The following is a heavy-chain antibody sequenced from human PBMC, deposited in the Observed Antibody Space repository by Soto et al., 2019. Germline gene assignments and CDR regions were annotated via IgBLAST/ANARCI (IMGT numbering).Heavy chain of an antibody. CDR1: GFTALSYA. D-gene: IGHD3-10*01. CDR2: LNGGVDGT. Sequence: QVRLIQSGPEMMQPGASVRVSCTASGFTALSYAFHWVRQAPGQGPEWLGWLNGGVDGTSYSQRLQGRVTISRDTSTNTVYLEVKSLTSEDTAVYYCAREVKGVRSFDYWGQGTLVTVSS. J-gene: IGHJ4*02. V-gene: IGHV1-3*01. CDR3: AREVKGVRSFDY.